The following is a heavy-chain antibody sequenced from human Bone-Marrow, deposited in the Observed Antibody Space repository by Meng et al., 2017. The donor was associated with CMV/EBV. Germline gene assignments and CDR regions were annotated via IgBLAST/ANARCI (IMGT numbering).Heavy chain of an antibody. Sequence: SETLSLTCTVSGDSISSYYWSWIRQPPGKGLEWIGDINQSEGTHYNPSLKSRATISVDTSKNQSPLKLSYVTVADTAVYYCARGRSQFEYWSQKMLVTVSS. CDR2: INQSEGT. CDR1: GDSISSYY. CDR3: ARGRSQFEY. V-gene: IGHV4-34*01. J-gene: IGHJ4*02.